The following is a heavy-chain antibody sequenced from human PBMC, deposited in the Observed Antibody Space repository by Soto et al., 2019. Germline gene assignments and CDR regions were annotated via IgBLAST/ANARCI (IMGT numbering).Heavy chain of an antibody. D-gene: IGHD6-19*01. CDR3: ARTSSGWLMNTGDY. CDR2: MNPNSGNT. J-gene: IGHJ4*02. CDR1: GYTFTSYD. V-gene: IGHV1-8*01. Sequence: QVQLVQSGAEVKKPGASVKVSCKASGYTFTSYDINWVRQATGQGLEWMGWMNPNSGNTGYAQKFQGRVTMTRNTAMSTAYMELSSLRSEDTAVYYCARTSSGWLMNTGDYWGQGTLVTVSS.